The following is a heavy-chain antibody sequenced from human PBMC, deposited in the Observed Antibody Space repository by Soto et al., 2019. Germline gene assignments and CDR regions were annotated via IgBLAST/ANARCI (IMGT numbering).Heavy chain of an antibody. J-gene: IGHJ3*02. D-gene: IGHD2-8*01. CDR1: GGFIRKSRYY. V-gene: IGHV4-39*01. CDR3: ASSDCTNGVCLDAFDI. CDR2: IYYSGST. Sequence: QLEVQEAGPGIVKPSEALFLTCPVSGGFIRKSRYYLGWIRQPPGEGLGGIGSIYYSGSTYYNPSLKSRVTISVDTSKNQFSLKLSSVTAADTAVYYCASSDCTNGVCLDAFDIWGQGTMVTVSS.